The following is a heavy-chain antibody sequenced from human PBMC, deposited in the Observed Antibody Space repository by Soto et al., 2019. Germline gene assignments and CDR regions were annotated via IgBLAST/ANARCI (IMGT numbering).Heavy chain of an antibody. J-gene: IGHJ6*02. D-gene: IGHD6-13*01. CDR2: TYYRSKWYN. Sequence: SQTLSLTCAISGDSVSSNSAAWNWIRQSPSRGLEWLGRTYYRSKWYNDYAVSVKSRITINPDTSKNQFSLQLNSVTPEDTAVYYCARDSMQEVVTHYYYYGMDVWGQGTTVTVSS. V-gene: IGHV6-1*01. CDR1: GDSVSSNSAA. CDR3: ARDSMQEVVTHYYYYGMDV.